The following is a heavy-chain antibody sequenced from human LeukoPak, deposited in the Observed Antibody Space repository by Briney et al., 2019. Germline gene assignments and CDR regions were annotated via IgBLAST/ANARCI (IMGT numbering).Heavy chain of an antibody. CDR2: IKQDGSEK. CDR1: GFTFSSYS. J-gene: IGHJ4*02. Sequence: GGSLRLSCAASGFTFSSYSMNWVRQAPGKGLEWVANIKQDGSEKYYVDSVKGRFTISRDNAKNSLYLQMNSLRAEDTAVYYCAREGSNYYDSSGYDYWGQGTLVTVSS. CDR3: AREGSNYYDSSGYDY. V-gene: IGHV3-7*01. D-gene: IGHD3-22*01.